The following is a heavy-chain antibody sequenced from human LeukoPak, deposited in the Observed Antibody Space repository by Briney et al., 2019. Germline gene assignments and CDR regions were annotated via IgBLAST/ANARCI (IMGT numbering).Heavy chain of an antibody. J-gene: IGHJ4*02. D-gene: IGHD3-16*01. Sequence: SGGSLRLSCAASGFTFNSYSMSWVRQAAGKGLEWVSYISGSSSTIYYADSVKGRFTISRDNAKNSLYLQMNSLTDEDTAVYYCAREGEFDYWGQGTLVTVSS. CDR3: AREGEFDY. V-gene: IGHV3-48*02. CDR2: ISGSSSTI. CDR1: GFTFNSYS.